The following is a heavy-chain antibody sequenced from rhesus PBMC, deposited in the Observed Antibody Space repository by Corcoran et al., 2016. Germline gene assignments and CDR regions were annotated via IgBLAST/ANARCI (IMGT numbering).Heavy chain of an antibody. D-gene: IGHD4-29*01. J-gene: IGHJ4*01. Sequence: QVQLQESGPGLVKPSETLSLTCAVSGGSISRNYRSWIRPPPGKRQEWIGYIYGSSGSTYYNPSLKSLVTISTDTSKNQFSLKLSSVTAADTAVYYCARDDYGSSRGFDYWGQGVLVTVSS. V-gene: IGHV4-165*01. CDR1: GGSISRNY. CDR3: ARDDYGSSRGFDY. CDR2: IYGSSGST.